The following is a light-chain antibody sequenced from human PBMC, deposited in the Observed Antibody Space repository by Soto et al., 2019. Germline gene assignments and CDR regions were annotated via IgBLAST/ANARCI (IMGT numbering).Light chain of an antibody. J-gene: IGKJ5*01. CDR3: QQADTFPIT. V-gene: IGKV1-12*01. Sequence: IRLTQSPSSLSASVGDRVTISCQASQGISRSLAWYQQKPGKAPKLLIYAASSLQSGVPSRFSGSGFGTDFTLTISSLQPEDSAIYYCQQADTFPITFGQGTRLEI. CDR1: QGISRS. CDR2: AAS.